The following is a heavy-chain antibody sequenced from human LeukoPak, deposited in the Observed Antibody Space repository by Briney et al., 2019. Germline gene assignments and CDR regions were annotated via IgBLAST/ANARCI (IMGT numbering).Heavy chain of an antibody. CDR3: ARDRIVGARPNGAFDI. CDR2: IIPIFGTA. CDR1: GGTFSSYA. V-gene: IGHV1-69*05. Sequence: GSSVKVSCKASGGTFSSYAISWVRQAPGQGLEWMGGIIPIFGTANYAQKCQGRVPITTDESTSTAYMELSSLRSEDTAVYYCARDRIVGARPNGAFDIWGQGTMVTVSS. J-gene: IGHJ3*02. D-gene: IGHD1-26*01.